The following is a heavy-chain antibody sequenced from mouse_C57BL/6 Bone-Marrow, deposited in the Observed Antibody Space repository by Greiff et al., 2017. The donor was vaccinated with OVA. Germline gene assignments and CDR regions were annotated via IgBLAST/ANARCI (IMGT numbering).Heavy chain of an antibody. V-gene: IGHV5-12*01. CDR3: ARPGGSSTWFAY. Sequence: EVQRVESGGGLVQPGGSLKLSCAASGFTFSDYYMYWVRQTPEKRLEWVAYISNGGGSTYYPDTVKGRCTISRDNAKNTLYLQMSRLKSEDTAMYYCARPGGSSTWFAYWGQGTLVTVSA. D-gene: IGHD1-1*01. J-gene: IGHJ3*01. CDR1: GFTFSDYY. CDR2: ISNGGGST.